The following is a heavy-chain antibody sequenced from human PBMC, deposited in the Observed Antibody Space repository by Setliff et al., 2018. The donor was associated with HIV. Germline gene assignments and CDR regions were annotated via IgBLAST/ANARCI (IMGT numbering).Heavy chain of an antibody. CDR3: ARGGTSSNWFDP. CDR2: IYNSEMI. Sequence: PSETLSLTCIVSGASISSDTWSWIRQPPGKGLQWIGFIYNSEMINYNPSLKSRVSMSLDTSKNQFSLKLTSVTAADTAVYYCARGGTSSNWFDPWGQGTQVTVSS. J-gene: IGHJ5*02. V-gene: IGHV4-59*01. D-gene: IGHD1-26*01. CDR1: GASISSDT.